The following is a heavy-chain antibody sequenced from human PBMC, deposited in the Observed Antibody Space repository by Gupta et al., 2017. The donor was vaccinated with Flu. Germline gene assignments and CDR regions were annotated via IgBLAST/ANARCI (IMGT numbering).Heavy chain of an antibody. D-gene: IGHD6-13*01. CDR2: IGDAGNS. CDR3: AKETASIGTPLFDY. Sequence: EVQLLESGGGLVQPGGSLRLSCAASGLTFSRFGMSWVRQAPGKGLEWVSGIGDAGNSYYADSVKGRFTISRDNSKNTLYVQMDDLRVEDTAVYYCAKETASIGTPLFDYWGQGILVIVSA. J-gene: IGHJ4*02. V-gene: IGHV3-23*01. CDR1: GLTFSRFG.